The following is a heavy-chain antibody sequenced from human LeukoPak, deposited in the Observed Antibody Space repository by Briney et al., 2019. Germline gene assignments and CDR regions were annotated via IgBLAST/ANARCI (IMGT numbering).Heavy chain of an antibody. V-gene: IGHV3-64*01. CDR3: ARSMLRFLEWLPVDY. CDR1: GFTFSSYA. Sequence: GGSLRLSCAASGFTFSSYAMHWVRQAPGKGLDYVSAISSNGGSTYYANSVKGRFTISRDNSKNTLYLQMGSLRAEDMAVYYCARSMLRFLEWLPVDYWGQGTLVTVSS. CDR2: ISSNGGST. J-gene: IGHJ4*02. D-gene: IGHD3-3*01.